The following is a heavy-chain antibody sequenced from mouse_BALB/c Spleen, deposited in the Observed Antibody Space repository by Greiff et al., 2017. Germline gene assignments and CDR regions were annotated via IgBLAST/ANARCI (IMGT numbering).Heavy chain of an antibody. V-gene: IGHV2-4-1*01. J-gene: IGHJ4*01. CDR2: IWSGGST. CDR3: ARRGNYAMDY. CDR1: GFSLTSYG. Sequence: VMLVESGPGLVAPSQSLSITCTVSGFSLTSYGVHWVRQSPGKGLEWLGVIWSGGSTDYNAAFISRLSISKDNSKSQVFFKMNSLQADDTAKYYCARRGNYAMDYWGQGTSVTVSS.